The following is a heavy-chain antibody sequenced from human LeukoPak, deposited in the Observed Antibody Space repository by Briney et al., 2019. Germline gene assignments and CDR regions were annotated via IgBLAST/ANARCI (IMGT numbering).Heavy chain of an antibody. CDR3: AKYLTARGPPYALDV. CDR1: EFTFSSYA. D-gene: IGHD1-14*01. V-gene: IGHV3-23*01. J-gene: IGHJ6*02. CDR2: ITVSGGTT. Sequence: GGSLRLSCAASEFTFSSYAMQWVRQAPGKGLEWVSGITVSGGTTYYTDSVKGRFTISRDNSKNTLYLQMNSLRAEDTAVYYSAKYLTARGPPYALDVWGQGTTVTVSS.